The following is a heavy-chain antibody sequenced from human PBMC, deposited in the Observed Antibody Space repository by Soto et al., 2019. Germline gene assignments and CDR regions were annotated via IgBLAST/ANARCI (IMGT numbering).Heavy chain of an antibody. CDR2: ISSGSSSI. J-gene: IGHJ4*02. CDR1: GFTVSSNY. D-gene: IGHD6-6*01. CDR3: VRGGAARPDY. V-gene: IGHV3-21*04. Sequence: EVQLVESGGGLIQPGGSLRLSCAASGFTVSSNYMSWVRQAPGKGLEWVAYISSGSSSISYADSVKGRFTISRDTAKNSLFLQMNSLRAEDTAVYYCVRGGAARPDYWGQGTLVTVSS.